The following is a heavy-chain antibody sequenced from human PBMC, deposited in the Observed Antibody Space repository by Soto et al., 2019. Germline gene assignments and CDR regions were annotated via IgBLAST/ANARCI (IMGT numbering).Heavy chain of an antibody. CDR1: GFTFSSYA. CDR2: ISGSGGST. Sequence: EVQLLESGGGLVQPGGSLRLSCAASGFTFSSYAMSWVRQAPGKGLEWVSAISGSGGSTYYADSVKGRFTISRDNSKNPLYLQMNSLRAEDTAVYYCARDSNYFRPRPGYYCGMDVWGQGTTVTVSS. D-gene: IGHD4-4*01. V-gene: IGHV3-23*01. CDR3: ARDSNYFRPRPGYYCGMDV. J-gene: IGHJ6*02.